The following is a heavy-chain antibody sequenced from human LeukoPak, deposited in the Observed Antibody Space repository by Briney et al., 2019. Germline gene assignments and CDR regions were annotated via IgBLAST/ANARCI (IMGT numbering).Heavy chain of an antibody. CDR2: FYYSGST. J-gene: IGHJ4*02. V-gene: IGHV4-59*08. Sequence: PSETLSLTCTVSGGSISSSYWSWIRQPPGNGLEWIGYFYYSGSTNYNPSLKSRVTISVDTSKTQFSLKLTSMTAADTAVYYCARSNARDGYNFAYWGQGTLVTVSS. CDR3: ARSNARDGYNFAY. CDR1: GGSISSSY. D-gene: IGHD5-24*01.